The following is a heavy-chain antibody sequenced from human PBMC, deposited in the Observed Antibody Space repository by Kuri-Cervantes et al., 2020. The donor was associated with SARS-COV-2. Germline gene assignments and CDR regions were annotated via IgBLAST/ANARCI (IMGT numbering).Heavy chain of an antibody. V-gene: IGHV4-39*01. CDR3: ARRQPTVFGAADWFDP. J-gene: IGHJ5*02. D-gene: IGHD3-3*01. CDR2: IYYSGST. Sequence: SETLSLTCTVSGGSISSSDYYWDWIRQPPGKGLEWIGSIYYSGSTYNNPSLKSRVTISADTSKNQFSLRLRSVTAADTAVYYCARRQPTVFGAADWFDPWGRETLVTVSS. CDR1: GGSISSSDYY.